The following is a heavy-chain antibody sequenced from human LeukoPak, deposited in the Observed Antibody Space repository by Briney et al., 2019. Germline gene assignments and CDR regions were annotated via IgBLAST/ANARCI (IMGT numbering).Heavy chain of an antibody. CDR3: ARALVGAYDSSGYPSYWYFDL. V-gene: IGHV4-4*07. J-gene: IGHJ2*01. CDR2: TYIRGKT. D-gene: IGHD3-22*01. Sequence: SSETLSLTCTVSGGSISSHYWSWIPQPAGKGLDWIGRTYIRGKTDYNPSLKSRVSISLDESRNQFSLNLNSVTAADTAVYYCARALVGAYDSSGYPSYWYFDLWGRGTLVTVSS. CDR1: GGSISSHY.